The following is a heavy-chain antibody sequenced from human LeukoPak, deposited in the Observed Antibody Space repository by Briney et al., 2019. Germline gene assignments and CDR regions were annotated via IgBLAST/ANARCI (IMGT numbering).Heavy chain of an antibody. V-gene: IGHV3-33*01. D-gene: IGHD7-27*01. CDR3: ARDELGIQYYFDY. Sequence: PGGSLRLSCAASGFTFSSYGMHWVRQAPGKGLEWVAVIWYDGSNKYYAGSVKGRFTISRDNSKNTLYLQMNSLRAEDTAVYYCARDELGIQYYFDYWGQGTLVTVSS. CDR2: IWYDGSNK. J-gene: IGHJ4*02. CDR1: GFTFSSYG.